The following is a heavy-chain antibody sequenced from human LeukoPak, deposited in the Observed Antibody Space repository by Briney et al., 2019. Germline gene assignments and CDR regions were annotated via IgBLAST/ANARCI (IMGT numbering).Heavy chain of an antibody. CDR1: GGSISSGSYY. CDR2: IYTSGST. CDR3: TRRCSGGSCYFDY. V-gene: IGHV4-61*02. J-gene: IGHJ4*02. D-gene: IGHD2-15*01. Sequence: SEPLSLTCTVSGGSISSGSYYWSWIRQPAGKGLEWIGRIYTSGSTNYNPSLKSRVTISVDTSKNQFSLKLSSVTAADTAVYYCTRRCSGGSCYFDYWGQGTLVTVSS.